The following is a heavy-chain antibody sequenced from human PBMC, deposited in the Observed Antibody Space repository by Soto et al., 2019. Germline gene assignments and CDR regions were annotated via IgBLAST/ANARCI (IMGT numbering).Heavy chain of an antibody. D-gene: IGHD3-3*01. CDR3: ARGTKTIFGVVTHPFYFDY. CDR1: GGSISSSNW. CDR2: IYHSGST. Sequence: PSETLSLTCAVSGGSISSSNWWSWVRQPPGKGLEWIGEIYHSGSTNYNPSLKSRVTISVDKSKNQFSLKLSSVTAADTAVYYCARGTKTIFGVVTHPFYFDYWGQGTLVTVSS. J-gene: IGHJ4*02. V-gene: IGHV4-4*02.